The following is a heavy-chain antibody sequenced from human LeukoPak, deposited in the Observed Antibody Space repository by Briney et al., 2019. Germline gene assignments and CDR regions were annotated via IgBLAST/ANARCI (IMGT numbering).Heavy chain of an antibody. D-gene: IGHD2-15*01. CDR2: IYYSGST. V-gene: IGHV4-59*12. Sequence: SETLSLTCTVAGGSISSYYWSWIGQPPGKGREWIGYIYYSGSTNYNPSLKSRGTISVDASKNQFSPKLSSVTAADPAVYYCARGPVVVATTPYYYYGMDVWGQGTTVTVSS. CDR3: ARGPVVVATTPYYYYGMDV. J-gene: IGHJ6*02. CDR1: GGSISSYY.